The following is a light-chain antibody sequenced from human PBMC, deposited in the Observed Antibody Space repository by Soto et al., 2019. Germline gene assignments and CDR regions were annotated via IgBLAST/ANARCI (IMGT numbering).Light chain of an antibody. CDR3: SSYTSSSTYV. V-gene: IGLV2-14*01. CDR1: SSDVGGYNY. J-gene: IGLJ1*01. Sequence: QSALTQPASVSGSPGQSITISCTGTSSDVGGYNYVSWYQQHPGKDPKLMIYEVSNRPSGVSNRFSGSKSGNTASLTISGLQAEDEAAYYCSSYTSSSTYVLGTGTKVTVL. CDR2: EVS.